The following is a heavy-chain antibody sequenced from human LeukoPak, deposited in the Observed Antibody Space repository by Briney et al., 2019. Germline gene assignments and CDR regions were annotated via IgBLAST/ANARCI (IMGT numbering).Heavy chain of an antibody. CDR1: GFTFSNYA. J-gene: IGHJ3*02. D-gene: IGHD2-2*01. Sequence: PGGSLRLSCAASGFTFSNYAMSWVRQAPGKGLEWVSVIYSGGSTYYADSVKGRFTISRDNSKNTLYLQMNSLRAEDTAVYYCAADCSSTSCPPGSDAFDIWGQGTMVTVSS. CDR2: IYSGGST. CDR3: AADCSSTSCPPGSDAFDI. V-gene: IGHV3-53*01.